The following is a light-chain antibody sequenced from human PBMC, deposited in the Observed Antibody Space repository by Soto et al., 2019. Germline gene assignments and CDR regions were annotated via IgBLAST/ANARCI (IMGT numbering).Light chain of an antibody. Sequence: QPVLTQPPSASGSPGQSVTISCTGTSSDVGSYKFVSWYQQHPGKAPKLMMYEVSKRPSGVPDRFSGSKSGNTASLTVSGLQAEDEADYFCSSYAGNYNLVFGGGTKVTVL. CDR2: EVS. CDR1: SSDVGSYKF. J-gene: IGLJ2*01. CDR3: SSYAGNYNLV. V-gene: IGLV2-8*01.